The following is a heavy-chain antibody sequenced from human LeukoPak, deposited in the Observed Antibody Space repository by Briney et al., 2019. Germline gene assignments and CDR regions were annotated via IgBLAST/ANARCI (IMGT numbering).Heavy chain of an antibody. CDR2: VNEDGSEQ. CDR3: ARGRGWIDP. V-gene: IGHV3-7*01. D-gene: IGHD5-24*01. Sequence: GGSLRLSCVASGFTFTNNWMTWFRQAPGKWLEWVANVNEDGSEQNYLDAVKGRFTISRDNAKNSVYLQMNSLRGEETAVYFCARGRGWIDPWGQGTLVTVSS. CDR1: GFTFTNNW. J-gene: IGHJ5*02.